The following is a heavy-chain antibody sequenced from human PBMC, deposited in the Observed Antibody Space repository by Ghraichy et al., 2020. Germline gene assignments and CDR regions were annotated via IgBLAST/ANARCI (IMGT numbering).Heavy chain of an antibody. D-gene: IGHD2-15*01. V-gene: IGHV3-53*01. CDR2: IYSGGST. CDR3: ASSYCSGGSCYYYYGMDV. CDR1: GFTVSSNY. Sequence: GGSLRLSCAASGFTVSSNYMSWVRQAPGKGLEWVSVIYSGGSTYYADSVKGRFTISRDNSKNTLYLQMNSLRAEDTAVYYCASSYCSGGSCYYYYGMDVWGQGTTVTVSS. J-gene: IGHJ6*02.